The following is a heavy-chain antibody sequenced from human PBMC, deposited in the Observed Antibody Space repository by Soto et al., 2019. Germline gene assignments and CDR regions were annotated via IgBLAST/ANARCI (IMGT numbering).Heavy chain of an antibody. D-gene: IGHD4-17*01. J-gene: IGHJ6*02. Sequence: PSETLSLTCAVSGYSISSGYYWSWIRQSPGKGLEWIGCIYYSGNTNYNPSLKSRVTISVNTSKNQFSLRLTSVTAADTAVYYCARAAVTHERYHYGMDVWGQGTTVTVSS. V-gene: IGHV4-61*01. CDR3: ARAAVTHERYHYGMDV. CDR1: GYSISSGYY. CDR2: IYYSGNT.